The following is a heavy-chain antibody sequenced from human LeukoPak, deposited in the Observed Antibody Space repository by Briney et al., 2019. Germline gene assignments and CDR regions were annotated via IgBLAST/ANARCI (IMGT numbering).Heavy chain of an antibody. Sequence: SETLSLTCSVSGGSISNRGYYWGWIRQPPGKGLEWIGSIYYSGSTYYNPSLKSRVTISVDTSKNQFSLKVISVTAADTAVYYCARQRGGITTVQGATSRGNWFDSWGQGTLVTVSS. CDR1: GGSISNRGYY. D-gene: IGHD3-10*01. J-gene: IGHJ5*01. CDR3: ARQRGGITTVQGATSRGNWFDS. V-gene: IGHV4-39*01. CDR2: IYYSGST.